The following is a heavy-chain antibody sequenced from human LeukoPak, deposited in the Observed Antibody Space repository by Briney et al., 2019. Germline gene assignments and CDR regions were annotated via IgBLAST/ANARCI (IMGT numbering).Heavy chain of an antibody. V-gene: IGHV4-39*07. D-gene: IGHD3-10*01. CDR2: IYYSGST. CDR1: GGSISSSSYY. J-gene: IGHJ6*03. Sequence: SETLSLTCTVSGGSISSSSYYWGWIRQPPGKGLEWIGSIYYSGSTYYNPSLKSRVTISVDTSKNQFSLKLSSVTAADTAVYYCARGFGYMDVWGKGTTVTVSS. CDR3: ARGFGYMDV.